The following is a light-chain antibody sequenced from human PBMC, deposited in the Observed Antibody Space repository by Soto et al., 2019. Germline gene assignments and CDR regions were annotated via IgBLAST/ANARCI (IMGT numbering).Light chain of an antibody. V-gene: IGKV1-5*03. CDR2: KAF. Sequence: DMQMTQSPSTLSASVGDRITITCRASQSISTWLAWYQQKPGKAPKLLIYKAFSLQSGVPSRFSGSGSGTEFTLTISSLQPDDFATYYCQQLWTFGQGTKVEIK. J-gene: IGKJ1*01. CDR1: QSISTW. CDR3: QQLWT.